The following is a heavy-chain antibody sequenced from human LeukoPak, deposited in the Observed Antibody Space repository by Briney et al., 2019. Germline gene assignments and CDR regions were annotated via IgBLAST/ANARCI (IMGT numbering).Heavy chain of an antibody. V-gene: IGHV3-53*01. CDR2: LYSDGTT. D-gene: IGHD3-22*01. J-gene: IGHJ5*02. CDR3: ARRENNGYYLS. Sequence: GGSLRLSCAASGFTVSTNYMIWVRQAPGKGLDWVSVLYSDGTTYYADSVKGRFIISRDNSRNTLSLQMHSLGAEDTAVYYCARRENNGYYLSWGQGTLVTVSS. CDR1: GFTVSTNY.